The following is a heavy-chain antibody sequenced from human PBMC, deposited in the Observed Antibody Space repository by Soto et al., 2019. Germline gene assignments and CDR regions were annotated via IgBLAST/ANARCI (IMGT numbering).Heavy chain of an antibody. J-gene: IGHJ5*02. CDR2: IIPIFGTA. V-gene: IGHV1-69*13. D-gene: IGHD2-2*02. Sequence: SLKVSCKASGGTFSSYAISWVRQAPGQGLEWMGGIIPIFGTANYAQKFQGRVTITADESTSTAYMELSSLRSEDTAVYYCARQYCSSTSCYSLRWFDPWGQGTLVTVSS. CDR1: GGTFSSYA. CDR3: ARQYCSSTSCYSLRWFDP.